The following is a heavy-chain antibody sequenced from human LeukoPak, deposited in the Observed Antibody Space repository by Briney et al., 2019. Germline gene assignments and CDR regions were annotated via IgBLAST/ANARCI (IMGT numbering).Heavy chain of an antibody. CDR3: AKSIAVAAFDY. D-gene: IGHD2-21*01. Sequence: GGSLRLSCAASGFTFSTYNMNWVRQAPGKGLEWVSYISSSSSTIYYADSVKGRFTISRDNAKNSLYLQMNSLRAEDTAVYYCAKSIAVAAFDYWGQGTLVTVSS. V-gene: IGHV3-48*04. CDR2: ISSSSSTI. J-gene: IGHJ4*02. CDR1: GFTFSTYN.